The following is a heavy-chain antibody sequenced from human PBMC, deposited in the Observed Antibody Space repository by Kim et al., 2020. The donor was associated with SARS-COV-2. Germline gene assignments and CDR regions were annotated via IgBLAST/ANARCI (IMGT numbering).Heavy chain of an antibody. CDR3: ASSYYDFWSGYNRGYLDY. J-gene: IGHJ4*02. Sequence: KGRFTISRDNAKNSLYLQMNSLRDEDTAVYYCASSYYDFWSGYNRGYLDYWGQGTLVTVSS. D-gene: IGHD3-3*01. V-gene: IGHV3-48*02.